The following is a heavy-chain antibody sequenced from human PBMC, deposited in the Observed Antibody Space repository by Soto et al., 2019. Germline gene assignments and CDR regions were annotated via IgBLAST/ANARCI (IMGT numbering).Heavy chain of an antibody. CDR1: GFTFSDYY. V-gene: IGHV3-11*01. Sequence: QVQLVESGGGLVKPGGSLRLSCAASGFTFSDYYMSWIRQAPGKGLEWVSYISSSGTTIYYADSVKGRFTIYRDYAKNSLYLQMNSLRAEDTAVYYCAGLIAVAGLYYYAMDVWGQGTTVTVSS. J-gene: IGHJ6*02. CDR3: AGLIAVAGLYYYAMDV. CDR2: ISSSGTTI. D-gene: IGHD6-19*01.